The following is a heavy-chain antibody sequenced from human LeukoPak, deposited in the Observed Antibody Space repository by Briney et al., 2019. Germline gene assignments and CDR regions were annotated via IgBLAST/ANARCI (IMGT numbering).Heavy chain of an antibody. Sequence: SETLSLTCSVSGDSISSYYWSWIRQPAGKGLEWIGRIYTSGSTNYNPSLKSRVTMSVDTSKNQFSLKLSSVTAADTAVYYCARELAMVGYFDYWGQGTLVTVSS. D-gene: IGHD5-18*01. J-gene: IGHJ4*02. V-gene: IGHV4-4*07. CDR1: GDSISSYY. CDR3: ARELAMVGYFDY. CDR2: IYTSGST.